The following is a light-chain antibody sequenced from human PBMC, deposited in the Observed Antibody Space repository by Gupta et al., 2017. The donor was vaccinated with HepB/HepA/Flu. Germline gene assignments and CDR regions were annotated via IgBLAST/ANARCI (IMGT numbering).Light chain of an antibody. CDR2: GAS. J-gene: IGKJ1*01. V-gene: IGKV3-20*01. Sequence: EIVLTQSPATLSLSPGEGATLSCQASQSIASSYLAWYRQKPGQAPTLLIYGASRRATGIPDRFSGSGSGTDFTLIINRLEPEDFAVYYCQQYGSSPGTFGQGTKLEIE. CDR3: QQYGSSPGT. CDR1: QSIASSY.